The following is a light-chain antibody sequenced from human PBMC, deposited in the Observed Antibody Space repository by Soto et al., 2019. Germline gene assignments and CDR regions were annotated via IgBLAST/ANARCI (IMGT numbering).Light chain of an antibody. CDR1: QSVSGN. CDR3: QQYHNWPLIT. J-gene: IGKJ5*01. Sequence: EIVMTQSPGTLSLSPGERATLSCRASQSVSGNLAWYQQKPGQAPRLLIYDTSIRATGIPARFNGSGSGTEFTHTITSLQSEDLAVYHCQQYHNWPLITFGQGTRLDIK. CDR2: DTS. V-gene: IGKV3-15*01.